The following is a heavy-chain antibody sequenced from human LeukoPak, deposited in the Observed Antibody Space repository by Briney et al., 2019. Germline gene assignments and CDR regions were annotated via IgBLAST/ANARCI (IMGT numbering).Heavy chain of an antibody. Sequence: GRSLRLSCAASGFTFDDYAMHWVRQAPGKGLEWVSGISWNSGSIGYADCVKGRFTISRDNAKNSLYLQMNSLRAEDTALYYCAKDSGGLYCSGGSCYYYDYWGQGTLVTVSS. J-gene: IGHJ4*02. CDR2: ISWNSGSI. V-gene: IGHV3-9*01. D-gene: IGHD2-15*01. CDR3: AKDSGGLYCSGGSCYYYDY. CDR1: GFTFDDYA.